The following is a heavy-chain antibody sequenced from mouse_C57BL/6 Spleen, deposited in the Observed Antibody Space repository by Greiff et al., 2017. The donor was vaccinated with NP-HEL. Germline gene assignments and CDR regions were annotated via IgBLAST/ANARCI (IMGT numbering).Heavy chain of an antibody. D-gene: IGHD3-2*02. CDR1: GYTFTSSW. CDR2: IDPSDSYT. Sequence: VQLQQSGAELVRPGTSVKLSCKASGYTFTSSWMHWVKQRPGQGLEWIGVIDPSDSYTNYNQKFKGKATLTVDTSSSTAYMQLSSLTSEDSAVYYCAASDSSGYDFDYWGQGTTLTVSS. V-gene: IGHV1-59*01. J-gene: IGHJ2*01. CDR3: AASDSSGYDFDY.